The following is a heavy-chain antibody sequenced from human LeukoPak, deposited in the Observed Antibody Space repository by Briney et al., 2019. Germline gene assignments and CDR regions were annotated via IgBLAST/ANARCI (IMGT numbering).Heavy chain of an antibody. D-gene: IGHD3-10*02. CDR1: GFTFISYS. CDR3: AELGITMIGGV. V-gene: IGHV3-48*04. J-gene: IGHJ6*04. CDR2: ISSSGSTI. Sequence: GGSLRLSCAASGFTFISYSIHWVRQAPGKGLEWVSYISSSGSTIYYADSVKGRFTISRDNAKNSLYLQMNSLRAEDTAVYYCAELGITMIGGVWGKGTTVTISS.